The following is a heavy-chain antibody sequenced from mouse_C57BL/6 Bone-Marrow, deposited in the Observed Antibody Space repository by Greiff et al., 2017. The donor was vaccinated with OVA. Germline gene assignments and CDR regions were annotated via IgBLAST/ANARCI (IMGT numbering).Heavy chain of an antibody. J-gene: IGHJ4*01. D-gene: IGHD2-10*01. V-gene: IGHV1-15*01. CDR3: TRRPLLNDYAMDY. CDR1: GYTFTDYE. CDR2: IDPETGGT. Sequence: VQLQQSGAELVRPGASVTLSCKASGYTFTDYEMHWVKQTPVHGLEWIGAIDPETGGTASNQKFKGKAILTADKSSSTASMELRRLTSEDAAVYYWTRRPLLNDYAMDYWGQGTSVTVSS.